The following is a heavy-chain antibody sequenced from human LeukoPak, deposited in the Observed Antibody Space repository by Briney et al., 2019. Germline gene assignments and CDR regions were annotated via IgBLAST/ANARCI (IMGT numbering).Heavy chain of an antibody. Sequence: SETLSLTCTVSGYSTSSGYYWGWIRQPPGKGLEWIGSIYHSGSTYYNPSLKGRVAISVDTSKNQFSLKLNSVTAADTAVYYCASTTMMGNWGQGTLVTVSS. CDR2: IYHSGST. J-gene: IGHJ4*02. V-gene: IGHV4-38-2*02. D-gene: IGHD3-22*01. CDR1: GYSTSSGYY. CDR3: ASTTMMGN.